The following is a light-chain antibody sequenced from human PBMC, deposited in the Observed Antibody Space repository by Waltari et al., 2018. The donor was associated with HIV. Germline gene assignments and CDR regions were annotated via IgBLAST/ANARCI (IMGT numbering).Light chain of an antibody. CDR3: QHYDTSSLT. J-gene: IGKJ1*01. CDR1: QTVSSNS. V-gene: IGKV3-20*01. Sequence: LTQSPGTLSLSPGERATLSCRASQTVSSNSVVWYQQKSGHPPSLLIYAAYSRATGVPDRFTASGSGTDFNLTISRLEPEDFAVYYCQHYDTSSLTFGQGTRVEVK. CDR2: AAY.